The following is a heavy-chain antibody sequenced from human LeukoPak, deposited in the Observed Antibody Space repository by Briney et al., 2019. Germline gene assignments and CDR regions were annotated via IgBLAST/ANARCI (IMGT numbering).Heavy chain of an antibody. CDR1: GYDFKRYS. D-gene: IGHD3-10*02. V-gene: IGHV3-48*02. CDR2: ITSSSSSI. CDR3: TRGCSYFEK. Sequence: GGSLRLSCVGSGYDFKRYSMNWVRQAPGKGLEWIAYITSSSSSIFYAASVRGRFTISRDNARNSLWLQMNSLRDEDTAVYYCTRGCSYFEKWGQGTLVTVSS. J-gene: IGHJ4*02.